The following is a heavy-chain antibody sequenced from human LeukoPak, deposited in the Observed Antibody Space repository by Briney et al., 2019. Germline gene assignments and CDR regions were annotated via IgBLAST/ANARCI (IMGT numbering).Heavy chain of an antibody. V-gene: IGHV1-2*02. CDR1: GYTFTGYY. CDR3: ARGGYCSSSSCFLVYYMDV. J-gene: IGHJ6*03. D-gene: IGHD2-2*01. Sequence: ASVTVSCMASGYTFTGYYMHWVRQAPGQGLAWMGWINPNSGGTNYAQKFLGRVTMTRDTSISTADMELSRLRSDDTAVYYCARGGYCSSSSCFLVYYMDVWGKGTTVTVSS. CDR2: INPNSGGT.